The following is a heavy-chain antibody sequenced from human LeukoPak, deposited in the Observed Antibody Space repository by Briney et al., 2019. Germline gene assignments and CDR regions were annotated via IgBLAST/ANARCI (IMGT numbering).Heavy chain of an antibody. CDR1: GGSFSGYY. CDR3: AREVVSRDYYSGYFDS. J-gene: IGHJ4*02. D-gene: IGHD3-22*01. V-gene: IGHV4-4*07. CDR2: IYSSGST. Sequence: SETLSLTCAVYGGSFSGYYWSWIRQPAGKGLEWIGRIYSSGSTNSNPPPRSRVTVSVGTSKNQFSLNLSSVTAADTAVYYCAREVVSRDYYSGYFDSWGQGTLVTVSS.